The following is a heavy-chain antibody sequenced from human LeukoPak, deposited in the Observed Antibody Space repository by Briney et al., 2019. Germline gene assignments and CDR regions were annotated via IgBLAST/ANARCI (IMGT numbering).Heavy chain of an antibody. J-gene: IGHJ6*02. CDR1: GFTFSNYW. CDR3: AKDQKGGDGYNLWLGGNYYYYYGMDV. Sequence: PGGSLRLSCAASGFTFSNYWMHWVRQAPGKGLVWVSRINGDGSRTNYADSVKGRFTISRDNSKNTLYLQMNSLRAEDTAVYYCAKDQKGGDGYNLWLGGNYYYYYGMDVWGQGTTVTVSS. CDR2: INGDGSRT. V-gene: IGHV3-74*01. D-gene: IGHD5-24*01.